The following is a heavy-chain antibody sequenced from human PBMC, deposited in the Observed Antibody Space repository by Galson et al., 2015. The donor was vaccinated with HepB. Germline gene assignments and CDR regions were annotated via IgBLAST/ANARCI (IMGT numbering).Heavy chain of an antibody. V-gene: IGHV3-23*01. D-gene: IGHD6-6*01. CDR2: ISESGVNT. CDR3: ATRPPLY. CDR1: GSTLSTYV. Sequence: SLRLSCAASGSTLSTYVMTWVRQAPGKGLEWVSSISESGVNTYYVDSVKGRFTISRDISRNILYLQMNSLRGDDTAVYYCATRPPLYWGRGTLVTVSS. J-gene: IGHJ4*02.